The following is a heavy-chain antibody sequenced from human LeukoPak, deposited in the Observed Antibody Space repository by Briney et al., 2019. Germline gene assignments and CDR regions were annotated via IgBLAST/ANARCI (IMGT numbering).Heavy chain of an antibody. Sequence: PGGSLRLSCAASGFTVSTSYMTWVRQAPGKGLEWVSVIHSGGSTYYADSVKGRFTISRDTSKNTLHLQMNSLRAEDTAVYYCAKDLPDDSSGYPSGYWGQGTLVTVSS. CDR1: GFTVSTSY. V-gene: IGHV3-53*05. J-gene: IGHJ4*02. CDR2: IHSGGST. CDR3: AKDLPDDSSGYPSGY. D-gene: IGHD3-22*01.